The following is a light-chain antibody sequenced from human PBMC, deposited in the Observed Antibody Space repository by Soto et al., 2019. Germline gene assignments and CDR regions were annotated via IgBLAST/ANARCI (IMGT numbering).Light chain of an antibody. CDR2: DTT. J-gene: IGLJ2*01. CDR1: TGAVTSNHH. CDR3: LLSYNAARV. Sequence: QAVVTQEPSLTVSPGGTVTLTCGSSTGAVTSNHHPYWFQQKAGQAPRTLIYDTTNKHSWTPARFSGSLLGDKAALTLSGAQPGDDAQFNCLLSYNAARVFGGGTKLTVL. V-gene: IGLV7-46*01.